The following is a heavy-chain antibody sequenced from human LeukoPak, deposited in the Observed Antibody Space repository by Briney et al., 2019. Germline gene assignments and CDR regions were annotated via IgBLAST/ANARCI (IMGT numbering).Heavy chain of an antibody. CDR1: GFTFSSYE. CDR2: INWNGGST. V-gene: IGHV3-20*04. J-gene: IGHJ4*02. D-gene: IGHD6-19*01. Sequence: PGGSLRLSCAASGFTFSSYEMNWVRQAPGKGLEWVSGINWNGGSTGYADSVKGRFTISRDNAKNSLYLQMNSLRAEDTALYYCARRFYSSGWYEDYWGQGTLVTVSS. CDR3: ARRFYSSGWYEDY.